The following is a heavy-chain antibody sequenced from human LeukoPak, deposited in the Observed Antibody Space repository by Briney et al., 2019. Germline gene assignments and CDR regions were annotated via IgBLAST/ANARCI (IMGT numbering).Heavy chain of an antibody. V-gene: IGHV3-7*01. Sequence: GGSLRLSCAASGFTFSSYGMSWVRQAPGKGLEWVANIKQDGSEKYYVDSVKGRFTISRDNAKNSLYLQMNSLRAEDTAVYYCARVQPYYYGSGSPYYFDYWGQGTLVTVSS. CDR2: IKQDGSEK. CDR1: GFTFSSYG. J-gene: IGHJ4*02. CDR3: ARVQPYYYGSGSPYYFDY. D-gene: IGHD3-10*01.